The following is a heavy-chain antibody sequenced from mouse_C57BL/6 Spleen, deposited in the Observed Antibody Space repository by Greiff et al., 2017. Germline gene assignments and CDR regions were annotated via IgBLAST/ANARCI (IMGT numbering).Heavy chain of an antibody. D-gene: IGHD4-1*01. V-gene: IGHV1-42*01. CDR3: ARPGTGAMDY. J-gene: IGHJ4*01. CDR2: INPSTGGT. CDR1: GYSFTGYY. Sequence: EVKLVESGPELVKPGASVKISCKASGYSFTGYYMNWVKQSPEKSLEWIGEINPSTGGTTYNQKFKAKATLTVDKSSSTAYMQLKSLTSEDSAVYYCARPGTGAMDYWGQGTSVTVAS.